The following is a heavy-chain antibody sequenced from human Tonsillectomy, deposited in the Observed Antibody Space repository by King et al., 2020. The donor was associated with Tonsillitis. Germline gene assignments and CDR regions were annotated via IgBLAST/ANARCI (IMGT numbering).Heavy chain of an antibody. J-gene: IGHJ4*02. CDR3: VRLAPYNYVWGSHGDY. V-gene: IGHV5-51*01. D-gene: IGHD3-16*01. CDR2: IYPDDSDT. Sequence: QLVQSGAEVKKPGASLKISCKGSGYSFRTYWIGWVRQMPGKGLEWMGLIYPDDSDTSYSPSFQGQVTISVDKSINTAYLKWSSLKASDTAMYYCVRLAPYNYVWGSHGDYWGQGTLVSVSS. CDR1: GYSFRTYW.